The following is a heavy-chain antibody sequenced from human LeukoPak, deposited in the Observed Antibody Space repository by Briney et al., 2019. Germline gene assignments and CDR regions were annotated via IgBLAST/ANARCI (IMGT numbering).Heavy chain of an antibody. Sequence: SETLSLNFTGSGGSLSSYYGRWIRQPPGKRLEWIGYIYYSGSTNYNPSLKSRVTISVDTSKNQFSLKLSSVTAADTVVYYCARDRGSSGWYEPDFDYWGQGTLVTVSS. J-gene: IGHJ4*02. CDR1: GGSLSSYY. D-gene: IGHD6-19*01. CDR3: ARDRGSSGWYEPDFDY. CDR2: IYYSGST. V-gene: IGHV4-59*01.